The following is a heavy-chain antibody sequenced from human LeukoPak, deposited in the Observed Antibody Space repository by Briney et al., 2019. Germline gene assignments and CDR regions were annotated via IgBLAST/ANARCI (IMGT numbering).Heavy chain of an antibody. CDR1: GFTFHDYD. CDR3: ARDQGYSSGWHKGGIDY. J-gene: IGHJ4*02. CDR2: INWNGDRT. D-gene: IGHD6-19*01. V-gene: IGHV3-20*04. Sequence: PTGGSLRLSCAASGFTFHDYDMSWVRQSPGKGLEWVSGINWNGDRTGYADSVKGRFTISRDNAKNSLYLQMNSLRVEDTAVYYCARDQGYSSGWHKGGIDYWGQGTLVTVSS.